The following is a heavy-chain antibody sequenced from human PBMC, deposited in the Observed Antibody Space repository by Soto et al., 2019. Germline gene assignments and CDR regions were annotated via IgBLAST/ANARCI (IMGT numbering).Heavy chain of an antibody. V-gene: IGHV4-34*01. Sequence: SETLSLTCGVYGGSFRNYYWIWVRQPPGKGLEWIGEVNHSGEATYNPSLQSRVTISLDTTNNHFSLKMTSVTAADTAIYFCAREGPLPMSWFHSWGQGTQVTISS. CDR1: GGSFRNYY. CDR2: VNHSGEA. J-gene: IGHJ5*01. CDR3: AREGPLPMSWFHS.